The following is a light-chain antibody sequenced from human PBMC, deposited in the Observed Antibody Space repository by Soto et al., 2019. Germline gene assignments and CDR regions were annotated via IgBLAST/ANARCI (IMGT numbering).Light chain of an antibody. CDR2: DAS. CDR1: QTISRR. J-gene: IGKJ2*01. V-gene: IGKV1-5*01. Sequence: DIQMTQSPSTLSASVDDRVTITCRASQTISRRLAWYQQKPGKAPKVLIYDASTLESGVPSRFSGSVSGTEFPLTISSLQADDLATYYCQHCSLYSGTFGQGTKLQI. CDR3: QHCSLYSGT.